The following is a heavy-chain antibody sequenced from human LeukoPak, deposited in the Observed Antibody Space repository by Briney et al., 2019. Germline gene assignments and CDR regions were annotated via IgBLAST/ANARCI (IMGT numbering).Heavy chain of an antibody. Sequence: PGGSLRLSCAASEFTFSSFWMHWVRQAPGKGLEWVAFIRYDGSNKYYTDSVKGRFTISRDNSKNTLYLQMNSLRAEDTAVYYCAKGHLAAAAGNKLFDPWGQGTLVTVSS. J-gene: IGHJ5*02. CDR2: IRYDGSNK. D-gene: IGHD6-13*01. V-gene: IGHV3-30*02. CDR1: EFTFSSFW. CDR3: AKGHLAAAAGNKLFDP.